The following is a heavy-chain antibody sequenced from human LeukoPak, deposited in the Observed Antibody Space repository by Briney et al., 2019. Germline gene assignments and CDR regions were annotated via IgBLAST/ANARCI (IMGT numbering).Heavy chain of an antibody. CDR1: GFTFSSYA. V-gene: IGHV3-23*01. Sequence: PGGSLRLSCAASGFTFSSYAMSWVRQAPGKGLEWVSAISGSGGSTYYADSVKGRFTISRDNSKNTLYLQMNSPRAEDTAVYYCAKGVEMATVPLFFDYWGQGTLVTVSS. D-gene: IGHD5-24*01. CDR2: ISGSGGST. J-gene: IGHJ4*02. CDR3: AKGVEMATVPLFFDY.